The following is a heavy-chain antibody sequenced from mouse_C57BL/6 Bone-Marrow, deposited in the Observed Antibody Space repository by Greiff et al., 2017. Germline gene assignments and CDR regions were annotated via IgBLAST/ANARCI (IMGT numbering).Heavy chain of an antibody. CDR3: AREDCNTPYYIDY. Sequence: VQLQQSVAELVRPGASVKLSCTASGFNIKNTYMPWVKQRPEQGLEWIGRIDPANGNTKYAPMFQGNATITADTASNTAYPQLSSLTSEDTAIYYCAREDCNTPYYIDYWGQGTTLTVSA. J-gene: IGHJ2*01. V-gene: IGHV14-3*01. D-gene: IGHD2-1*01. CDR1: GFNIKNTY. CDR2: IDPANGNT.